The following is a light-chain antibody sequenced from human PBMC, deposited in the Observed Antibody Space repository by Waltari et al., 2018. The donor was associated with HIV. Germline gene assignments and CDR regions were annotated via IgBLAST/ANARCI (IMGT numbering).Light chain of an antibody. CDR3: QSYDTTNRWI. Sequence: NLMLTQPRSVSESPGQTVTISCTRSSGSFGSNFVQWYQQRPGSSPTTVIFEDDQRPGGVPVRFSGSIDRSSNSAYLTISGLKPEDEADYYCQSYDTTNRWIFGGGTQLTVL. J-gene: IGLJ2*01. CDR2: EDD. CDR1: SGSFGSNF. V-gene: IGLV6-57*01.